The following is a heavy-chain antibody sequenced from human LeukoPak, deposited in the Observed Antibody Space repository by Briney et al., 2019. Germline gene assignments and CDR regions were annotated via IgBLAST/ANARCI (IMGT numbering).Heavy chain of an antibody. V-gene: IGHV3-74*01. CDR1: GFTFSSYW. Sequence: GGSLRLSCAASGFTFSSYWMHWVRQAPGKGLVWVSRINSDGSSTSYADSVKGRFTISRDNAKNTLYLQMNSLRAENTAVYYCARVRYYGNWFDPWGQGTLSPSPQ. D-gene: IGHD3-3*01. J-gene: IGHJ5*02. CDR3: ARVRYYGNWFDP. CDR2: INSDGSST.